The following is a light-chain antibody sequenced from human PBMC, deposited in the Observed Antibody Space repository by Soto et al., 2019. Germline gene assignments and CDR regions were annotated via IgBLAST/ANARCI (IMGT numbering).Light chain of an antibody. V-gene: IGLV1-36*01. CDR2: YDD. CDR1: SSYIGNNA. J-gene: IGLJ3*02. CDR3: AAWDDSLNGFV. Sequence: QSVLTQPPSVSEAPRQRVTISCSGSSSYIGNNAVNWYQQLPGKAPKLLIYYDDLLPSGVSDRFSGSKSGTSASLAISGLQSEDEADYYCAAWDDSLNGFVFGGGTKVTVL.